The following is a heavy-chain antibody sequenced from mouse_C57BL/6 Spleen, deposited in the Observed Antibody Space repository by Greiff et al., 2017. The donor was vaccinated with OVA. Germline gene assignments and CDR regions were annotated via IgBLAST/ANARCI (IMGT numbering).Heavy chain of an antibody. CDR2: IDPSDSYT. D-gene: IGHD1-1*01. CDR3: ARNYYGDAMGY. CDR1: GYTFTSYW. J-gene: IGHJ4*01. Sequence: QVQLQQPGAELVKPGASVKLSCKASGYTFTSYWMQWVKQRPGQGLEWIGEIDPSDSYTNYNQKFKGKATLTVDTSSSTAYMQLSSLTSEDSAVYYCARNYYGDAMGYWGQGTSVTVAT. V-gene: IGHV1-50*01.